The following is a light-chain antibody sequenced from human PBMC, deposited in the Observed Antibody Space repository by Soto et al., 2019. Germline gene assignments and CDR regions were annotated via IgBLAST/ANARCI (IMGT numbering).Light chain of an antibody. Sequence: EIVLTQSPGTLSLSPGERATLSCRASQSVSSSYLAWYQQKPGQAPRLLIYGASSRATGIPDRFSGSGSGTAFTITISRLAPEDFAVYYCQEYGSSLWTFGHGTKVEIK. J-gene: IGKJ1*01. CDR3: QEYGSSLWT. V-gene: IGKV3-20*01. CDR1: QSVSSSY. CDR2: GAS.